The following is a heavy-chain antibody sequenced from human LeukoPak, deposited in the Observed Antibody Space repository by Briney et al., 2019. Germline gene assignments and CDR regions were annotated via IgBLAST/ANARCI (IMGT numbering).Heavy chain of an antibody. Sequence: ASVKVSCKASGYTFTAYYMHWVRQAPGQGLEWMGWINPNSGGTKYAQKFQGRVTMTRDTSISTAYMELGGLRSDDTAVYYCARDTAMVIGLTFWGQGTLVTVS. D-gene: IGHD5-18*01. V-gene: IGHV1-2*02. CDR3: ARDTAMVIGLTF. CDR2: INPNSGGT. J-gene: IGHJ4*02. CDR1: GYTFTAYY.